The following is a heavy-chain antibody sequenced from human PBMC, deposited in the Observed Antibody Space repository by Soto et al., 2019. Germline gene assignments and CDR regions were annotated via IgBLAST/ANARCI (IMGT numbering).Heavy chain of an antibody. CDR1: GYTFTSYG. J-gene: IGHJ4*02. CDR3: ARDTGTIVVVVAATKFDY. Sequence: GASVKVSCKASGYTFTSYGISWVRQAPGQGLEWMGWISAYNGNTNYAQKLQGRVTMTTDTSTSTAYMELRSLRSDDTAVYYCARDTGTIVVVVAATKFDYWGQGTLVTVSS. D-gene: IGHD2-15*01. V-gene: IGHV1-18*01. CDR2: ISAYNGNT.